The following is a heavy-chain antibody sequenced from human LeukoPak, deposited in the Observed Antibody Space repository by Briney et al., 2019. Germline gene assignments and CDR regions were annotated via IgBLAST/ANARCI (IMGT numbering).Heavy chain of an antibody. CDR1: GFTFSSYA. CDR2: ISGSGGST. CDR3: AKVWFGELFAYYFDY. J-gene: IGHJ4*02. V-gene: IGHV3-23*01. Sequence: GGSLRLSCAASGFTFSSYAMSWVRQAPGKGLEWVSAISGSGGSTYYADSVKGRFTISRDNSKNTLYLQMNSLRAEDTAVYYCAKVWFGELFAYYFDYWGQGTLVTVPS. D-gene: IGHD3-10*01.